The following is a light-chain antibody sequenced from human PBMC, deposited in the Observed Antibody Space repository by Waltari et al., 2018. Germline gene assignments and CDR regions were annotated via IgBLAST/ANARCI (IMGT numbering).Light chain of an antibody. CDR3: QQRINWPLT. Sequence: DIVLTKSPATLSSSPGERATLSCRDSQSLRSFLAWYQQKPGQAPRLLIHDASNRATGIPVRFSGSGSGTDFTLTISSLEPEDFAVYYCQQRINWPLTFGGGTKVEIK. CDR1: QSLRSF. CDR2: DAS. J-gene: IGKJ4*01. V-gene: IGKV3-11*01.